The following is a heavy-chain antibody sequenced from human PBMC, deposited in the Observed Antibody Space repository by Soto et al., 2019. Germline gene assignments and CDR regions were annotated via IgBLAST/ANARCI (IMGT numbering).Heavy chain of an antibody. V-gene: IGHV3-74*01. CDR1: GFSFTTYW. D-gene: IGHD3-22*01. J-gene: IGHJ3*02. CDR2: INPDGSST. CDR3: TRALSNYDSIGGAFDI. Sequence: GGSLRLSCAASGFSFTTYWMHWVRKVPGKGLVWVSRINPDGSSTRYADSVKGRFTISRDNAKNTLYMQMNSLRADDTALYYCTRALSNYDSIGGAFDIW.